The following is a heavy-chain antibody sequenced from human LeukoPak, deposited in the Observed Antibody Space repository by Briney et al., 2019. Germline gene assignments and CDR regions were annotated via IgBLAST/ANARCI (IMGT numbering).Heavy chain of an antibody. J-gene: IGHJ4*02. Sequence: PGGSQRLSCAASGFTFSSYSMNWVRQAPGKGLEWVSYISSSTIYYADSVKGRFTISRDNSNNALYLQMDSLRTEDTAVYYCANWIGSSSRDYWGQGTVDTVSS. V-gene: IGHV3-48*01. D-gene: IGHD6-6*01. CDR1: GFTFSSYS. CDR2: ISSSTI. CDR3: ANWIGSSSRDY.